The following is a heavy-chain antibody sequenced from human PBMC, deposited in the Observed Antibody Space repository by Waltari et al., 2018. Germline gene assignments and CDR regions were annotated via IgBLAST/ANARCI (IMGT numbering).Heavy chain of an antibody. CDR3: ARVGSSSWYTGWFDP. CDR1: GGTFSSYA. J-gene: IGHJ5*02. CDR2: IIPIFGT. Sequence: QVQLVQSGAEVKKPGSSVKVSCKASGGTFSSYAISWVRQAPGQGLEWMGGIIPIFGTNYAQKFQGRVTITADESTSTAYMELSSLRSEDTAVYYCARVGSSSWYTGWFDPWGQGTLVTVSS. V-gene: IGHV1-69*01. D-gene: IGHD6-13*01.